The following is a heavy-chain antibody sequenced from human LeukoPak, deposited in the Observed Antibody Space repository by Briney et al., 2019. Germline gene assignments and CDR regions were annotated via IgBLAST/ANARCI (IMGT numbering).Heavy chain of an antibody. J-gene: IGHJ4*02. V-gene: IGHV4-4*09. Sequence: SETLPLTCTVSGGSISSYYWSWIRQPPGKGLEWIGYIYTSGSTNYNPSLKSRVTISVDTSKNQFSLKLSSVTAADTAVYYCARRVAARAFDYWGQGTLVTVSS. CDR1: GGSISSYY. CDR2: IYTSGST. CDR3: ARRVAARAFDY. D-gene: IGHD6-6*01.